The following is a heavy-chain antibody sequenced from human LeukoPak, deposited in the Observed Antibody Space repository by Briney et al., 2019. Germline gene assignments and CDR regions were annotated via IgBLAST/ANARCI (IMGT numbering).Heavy chain of an antibody. Sequence: ASVKVSCKASGYTFTGYYMHWVRQAPGQGLEWMGWINPNSGGTNYAQKFQGRVTMTRDTSISSAYMDLSSLRSEDTAVYYCATGVEWLTWAPFDYWGQGTLVTGSS. V-gene: IGHV1-2*02. CDR2: INPNSGGT. CDR3: ATGVEWLTWAPFDY. J-gene: IGHJ4*02. CDR1: GYTFTGYY. D-gene: IGHD5-12*01.